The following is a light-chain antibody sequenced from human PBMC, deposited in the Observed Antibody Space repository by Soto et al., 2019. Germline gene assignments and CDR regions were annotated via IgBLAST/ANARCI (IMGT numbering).Light chain of an antibody. V-gene: IGKV1-27*01. CDR1: QGISNY. Sequence: DIQMTQSPSSLSASVGDRVTITCRASQGISNYLAWYQQKPGKAPNLLIYGASTLQSGVPSRFSGSGSGTDFALTISSLQPDDVATYYCQKYNSALLLTFGGGTKVEIK. CDR2: GAS. CDR3: QKYNSALLLT. J-gene: IGKJ4*01.